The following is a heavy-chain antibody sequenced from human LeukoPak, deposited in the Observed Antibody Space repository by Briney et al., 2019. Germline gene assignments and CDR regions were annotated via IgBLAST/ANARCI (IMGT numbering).Heavy chain of an antibody. Sequence: QPGGSLRLSCAASGFTFSTYGMHWVRQAPGKGLEWVAVISYDGSHKYYADSVKGRFTISRDNARNSLYLQMNSLRAEDTALYYCALGWYAIDYWGQGTLVTVSS. D-gene: IGHD6-19*01. J-gene: IGHJ4*02. CDR1: GFTFSTYG. V-gene: IGHV3-30*03. CDR3: ALGWYAIDY. CDR2: ISYDGSHK.